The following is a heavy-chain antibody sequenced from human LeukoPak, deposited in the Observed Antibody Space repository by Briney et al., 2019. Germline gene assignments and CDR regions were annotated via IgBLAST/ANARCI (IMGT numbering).Heavy chain of an antibody. CDR2: IIPILGIA. D-gene: IGHD2-2*01. Sequence: SVKVSCKASGGTFSSYSISWVRQAPGQGLEWMGRIIPILGIANYAQKFQGRVTITADKSTSTAYMELSSLRSEDTAVYYCARERDLGYCSSTSCYVLDYWGQGTLVTVSS. J-gene: IGHJ4*02. CDR1: GGTFSSYS. V-gene: IGHV1-69*04. CDR3: ARERDLGYCSSTSCYVLDY.